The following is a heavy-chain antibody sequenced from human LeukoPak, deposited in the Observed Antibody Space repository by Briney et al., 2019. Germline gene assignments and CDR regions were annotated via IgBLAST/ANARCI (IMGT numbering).Heavy chain of an antibody. CDR2: ISYDGSNK. CDR1: GFTFSSYG. Sequence: PGGSLRLSCAASGFTFSSYGMHWVRQAPGKGLEWVAVISYDGSNKYYADSVKGRFTISRDDSKNTLYLQMNSLRAEDTAVYYCAKEGESRYYYYYMDVWGKGTTVTVSS. V-gene: IGHV3-30*18. J-gene: IGHJ6*03. CDR3: AKEGESRYYYYYMDV.